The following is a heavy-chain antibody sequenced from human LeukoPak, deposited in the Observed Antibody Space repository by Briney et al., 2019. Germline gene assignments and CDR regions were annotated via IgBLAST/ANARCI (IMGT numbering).Heavy chain of an antibody. CDR3: ARDAAAIRTVYSAFDI. Sequence: GRSLRLSCAASGFTFSSYGMHWVRQAPGKGLEWVAVISYDGSNKYYADSVKGRFTISRDNSKNTLYLQMNSLRAEDTAVYYCARDAAAIRTVYSAFDIWGQGTMVTVSS. D-gene: IGHD2-21*02. J-gene: IGHJ3*02. V-gene: IGHV3-30*19. CDR2: ISYDGSNK. CDR1: GFTFSSYG.